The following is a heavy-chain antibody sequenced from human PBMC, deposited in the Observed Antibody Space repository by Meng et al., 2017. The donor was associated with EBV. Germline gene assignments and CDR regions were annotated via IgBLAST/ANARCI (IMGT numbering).Heavy chain of an antibody. D-gene: IGHD4-17*01. J-gene: IGHJ4*02. CDR3: ASAEHYGDYVFEY. V-gene: IGHV1-69*01. CDR1: GGSIGRLA. Sequence: QGQTGQRGSEATETVSTGESPCKNSGGSIGRLAFSWGRQTTGEGLEWRGGISPLLHTTNYAQKFQGRLHIIADESSATTYMELSSLRSEDTAIYYCASAEHYGDYVFEYWGQGTLVTVSS. CDR2: ISPLLHTT.